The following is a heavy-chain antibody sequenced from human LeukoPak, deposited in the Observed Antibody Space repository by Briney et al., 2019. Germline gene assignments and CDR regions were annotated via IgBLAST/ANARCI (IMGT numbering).Heavy chain of an antibody. Sequence: PGGSLRLSCAASGFTFSSYAMSWVRQAPGKGLEWVANIKQDGSEKYYVDSVKGRFTISRDNAKNSLYLQMNSLRAEDTAVYYCASVYYYDSSGFGHYFDYWGQGTLVTVSS. CDR3: ASVYYYDSSGFGHYFDY. D-gene: IGHD3-22*01. CDR2: IKQDGSEK. CDR1: GFTFSSYA. V-gene: IGHV3-7*01. J-gene: IGHJ4*02.